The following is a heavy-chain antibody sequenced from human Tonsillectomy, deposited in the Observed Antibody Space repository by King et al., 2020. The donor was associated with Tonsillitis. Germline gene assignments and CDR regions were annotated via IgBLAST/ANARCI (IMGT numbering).Heavy chain of an antibody. CDR1: GFTFNIYS. CDR3: ARTSYYDSSGYDDGFDS. CDR2: ISSSSSTI. D-gene: IGHD3-22*01. V-gene: IGHV3-48*01. J-gene: IGHJ5*01. Sequence: VQLVASGGGLVQPGGSLRLSCAASGFTFNIYSMNWVRQAPGKGLEWVSYISSSSSTIYYADSVKGRFTISRDNAKNSLYLQMNSLRAEDTAVYFCARTSYYDSSGYDDGFDSWGQGTLVTVSS.